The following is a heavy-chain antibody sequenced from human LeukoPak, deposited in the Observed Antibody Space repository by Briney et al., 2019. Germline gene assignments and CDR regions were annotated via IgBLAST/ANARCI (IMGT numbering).Heavy chain of an antibody. CDR1: GYTFTSYG. Sequence: ASVKVSCKASGYTFTSYGISWVRQAPGQGLEWMGWISAYNGNTNYAQKLQGRVTMTTDTSTSTAYMELRSLRSDDTAVYYCARGPGSKDIVVVPAAIPYDYWGQGTLVTVSS. J-gene: IGHJ4*02. V-gene: IGHV1-18*01. CDR2: ISAYNGNT. D-gene: IGHD2-2*02. CDR3: ARGPGSKDIVVVPAAIPYDY.